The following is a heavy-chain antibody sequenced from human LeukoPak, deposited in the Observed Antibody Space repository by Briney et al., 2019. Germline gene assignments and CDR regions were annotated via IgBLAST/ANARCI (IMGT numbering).Heavy chain of an antibody. CDR1: GGSFSGYY. D-gene: IGHD1-26*01. CDR2: IYTSGST. J-gene: IGHJ3*02. CDR3: ARRGARDAFDI. Sequence: SETLSLTCAVYGGSFSGYYWSWIRQPPGKGLEWIGYIYTSGSTNYNPSLKSRVTISVDTSKNQFSLKLSSVTAADTAVYYCARRGARDAFDIWGQGTMVTVSS. V-gene: IGHV4-4*09.